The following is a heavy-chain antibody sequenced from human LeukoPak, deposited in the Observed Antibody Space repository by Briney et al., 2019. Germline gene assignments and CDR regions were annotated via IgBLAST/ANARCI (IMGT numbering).Heavy chain of an antibody. CDR1: GFTFSSYA. V-gene: IGHV3-23*01. J-gene: IGHJ6*02. CDR3: AKVGLGCYYGSGSTPLYYYYYYGMDV. CDR2: ISGSGGST. Sequence: GGSLRLSCAASGFTFSSYAMSWVRQAPGKGLEWVSAISGSGGSTYYADSVKGRFTISRDNSKNTLYLQMNSLRAEDTAVYYCAKVGLGCYYGSGSTPLYYYYYYGMDVWGQGTTVTVSS. D-gene: IGHD3-10*01.